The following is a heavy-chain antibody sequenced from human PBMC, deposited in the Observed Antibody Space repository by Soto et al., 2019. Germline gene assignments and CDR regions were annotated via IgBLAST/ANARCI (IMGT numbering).Heavy chain of an antibody. Sequence: PSETLSLTCTVSGGSISSGGYYWSWIRQHPGKGLEWIGYIYYSGSTYYNPSLKSRVTISVDTSKNQFSLELSSVTAADTAVYYCARDVAITMVRGVRSNWFDPWGQGTLVTVSS. D-gene: IGHD3-10*01. J-gene: IGHJ5*02. CDR1: GGSISSGGYY. CDR2: IYYSGST. V-gene: IGHV4-31*03. CDR3: ARDVAITMVRGVRSNWFDP.